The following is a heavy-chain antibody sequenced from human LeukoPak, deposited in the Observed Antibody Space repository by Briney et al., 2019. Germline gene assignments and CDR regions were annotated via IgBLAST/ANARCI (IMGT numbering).Heavy chain of an antibody. Sequence: SETLSLTCTVSGGSISSYYWSWLRQPAGKGLEWIGRIYTSGSTNYNPSLKSRVTMSVDTSKNQFSLQLNSVTPEDTAVYYCARGGAEVVARHYYYYMDVWGKGTTVTVSS. CDR2: IYTSGST. CDR1: GGSISSYY. CDR3: ARGGAEVVARHYYYYMDV. V-gene: IGHV4-4*07. J-gene: IGHJ6*03. D-gene: IGHD2-15*01.